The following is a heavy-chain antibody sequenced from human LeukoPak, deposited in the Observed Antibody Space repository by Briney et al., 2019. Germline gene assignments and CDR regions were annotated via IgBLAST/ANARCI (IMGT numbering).Heavy chain of an antibody. V-gene: IGHV3-11*04. CDR1: GFTFSDYY. CDR3: ASCGSYVQDAFDI. Sequence: GGSLRLSCAASGFTFSDYYMSWIRQAPGKGLEWVSYISSSGSTIYYADSVKGRFTISRDNAKNSLYLQMNSLRAEDTAVYYCASCGSYVQDAFDIWGQGTMVTVSS. D-gene: IGHD1-26*01. J-gene: IGHJ3*02. CDR2: ISSSGSTI.